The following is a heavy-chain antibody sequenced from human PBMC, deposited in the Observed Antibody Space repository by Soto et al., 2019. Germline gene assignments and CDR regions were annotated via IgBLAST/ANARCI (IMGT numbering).Heavy chain of an antibody. Sequence: QVQLVESGGGVVQPGRSLRLSCAASGFTFSSYGMHWVRQAPGKGLEWVAVIWYDGSNKYYADSVKGRFTISRDNSKNTLYLQMNSLRAEDTAVYDCARGGMVRGVNNWFDPWGQGTLVTVSS. CDR2: IWYDGSNK. D-gene: IGHD3-10*01. J-gene: IGHJ5*02. CDR1: GFTFSSYG. V-gene: IGHV3-33*01. CDR3: ARGGMVRGVNNWFDP.